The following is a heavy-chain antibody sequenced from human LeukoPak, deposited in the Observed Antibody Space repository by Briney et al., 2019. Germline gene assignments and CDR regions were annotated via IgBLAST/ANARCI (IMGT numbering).Heavy chain of an antibody. CDR1: GGSISSGGYY. Sequence: EASETLSLTCTVSGGSISSGGYYWSWIRQHPGKGLEWIGYIYYSGSTYYNPSLKSRVTISVDTSKNQFSLKLSSVTAADTAVYYCAREPSIVATIHSGWMDVWGQGTTVTVSS. J-gene: IGHJ6*02. D-gene: IGHD5-12*01. V-gene: IGHV4-31*03. CDR2: IYYSGST. CDR3: AREPSIVATIHSGWMDV.